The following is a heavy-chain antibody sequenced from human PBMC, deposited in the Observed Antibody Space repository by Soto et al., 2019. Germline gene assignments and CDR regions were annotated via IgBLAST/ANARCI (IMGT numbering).Heavy chain of an antibody. J-gene: IGHJ5*02. D-gene: IGHD1-26*01. CDR2: IYYSGST. Sequence: PSETLSLTCTVSRGSISSGDYYWSWIRQPPGKGLEWIGYIYYSGSTYYNPSLKSRVTISVDTSKNQFSLKLSSVTAADTAVYYCATQEVGGSYVYTFDPWGQGTLVTV. V-gene: IGHV4-30-4*01. CDR3: ATQEVGGSYVYTFDP. CDR1: RGSISSGDYY.